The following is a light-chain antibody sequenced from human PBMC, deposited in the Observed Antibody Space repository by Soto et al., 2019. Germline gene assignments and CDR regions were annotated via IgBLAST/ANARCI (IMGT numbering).Light chain of an antibody. CDR1: QSVSSSY. V-gene: IGKV3-20*01. CDR3: QQYGSSPRT. CDR2: GES. Sequence: EIVLTQSPGTLSVSPGESATLSCRGSQSVSSSYLAWYQQKPGQAPRLLIYGESSRATGIPDRFSGSGSGTDFNLTISSLEPEDFAVYYCQQYGSSPRTCGQGTKVDIK. J-gene: IGKJ1*01.